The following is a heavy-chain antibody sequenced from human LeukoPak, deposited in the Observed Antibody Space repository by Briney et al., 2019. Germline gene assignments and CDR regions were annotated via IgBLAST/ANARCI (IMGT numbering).Heavy chain of an antibody. D-gene: IGHD6-13*01. Sequence: GASVKVSSKASGYTFTGYNMHAVRQAPGQGLEWVGWINPNSGGTNYAQKFQGRVTMTRDTSISTAYMELSRLRSDDTAVYCCARGRYSSSWYQDGLNWFDPWGQGTLVTVSS. J-gene: IGHJ5*02. V-gene: IGHV1-2*02. CDR2: INPNSGGT. CDR1: GYTFTGYN. CDR3: ARGRYSSSWYQDGLNWFDP.